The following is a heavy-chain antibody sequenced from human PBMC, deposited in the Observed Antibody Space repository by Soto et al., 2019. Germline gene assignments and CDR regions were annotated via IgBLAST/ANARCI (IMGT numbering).Heavy chain of an antibody. CDR1: GGSISSSSYY. J-gene: IGHJ5*02. CDR2: IYYSGST. D-gene: IGHD3-3*01. CDR3: ARQRITIFGVVMGWFDP. V-gene: IGHV4-39*01. Sequence: QLQLQESGPGLVKPSETLSLTCTVSGGSISSSSYYWGWIRQPPGKGLEWIGSIYYSGSTYYNPSLKSRVTISVDTSKNQFSLKLSSVTAADTAVYYCARQRITIFGVVMGWFDPWGQGTLVTVSS.